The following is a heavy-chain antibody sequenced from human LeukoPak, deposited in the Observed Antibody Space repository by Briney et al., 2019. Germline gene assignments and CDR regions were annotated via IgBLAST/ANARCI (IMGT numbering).Heavy chain of an antibody. D-gene: IGHD1-1*01. V-gene: IGHV3-73*01. CDR3: AKDLSYNYGATKDY. J-gene: IGHJ4*02. CDR1: GFTFSGSA. CDR2: IRSKANSYAT. Sequence: GGSLKLSCAASGFTFSGSAMHWVRQASGKGLEWVGRIRSKANSYATAYAASVKGRFTISRDDSKNTAYLQMNSLRAEDTAVYYCAKDLSYNYGATKDYWGQGTLVTVSS.